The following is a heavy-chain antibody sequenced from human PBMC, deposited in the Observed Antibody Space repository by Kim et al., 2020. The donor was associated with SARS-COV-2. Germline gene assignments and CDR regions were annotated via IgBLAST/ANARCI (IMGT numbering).Heavy chain of an antibody. CDR2: IIPIFGTA. V-gene: IGHV1-69*13. CDR1: GGTFSSYA. D-gene: IGHD2-15*01. CDR3: ARVYCSGGSCYEYYYYGMDV. Sequence: SVKVSCKASGGTFSSYAISWVRQAPGQGLEWMGGIIPIFGTANYAQKFQGRVTITADESTSTAYMELSSLRSEDTAVYYCARVYCSGGSCYEYYYYGMDVWGQGTTVTVSS. J-gene: IGHJ6*02.